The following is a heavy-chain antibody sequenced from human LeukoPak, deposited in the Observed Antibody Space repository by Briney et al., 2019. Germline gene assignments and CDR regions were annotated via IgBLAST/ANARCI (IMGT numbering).Heavy chain of an antibody. CDR2: ISYDGSNK. J-gene: IGHJ4*02. V-gene: IGHV3-30*18. Sequence: PGGSLRLSCAASGFTFSSYGMHWVRQAPGKGLEWVAVISYDGSNKYYADSVKGRFTISRDNSKNTLYLQMNSLRAEDTAVYYCAKGPLDYGGNYFFDYWGQGTLVTVSS. D-gene: IGHD4-23*01. CDR1: GFTFSSYG. CDR3: AKGPLDYGGNYFFDY.